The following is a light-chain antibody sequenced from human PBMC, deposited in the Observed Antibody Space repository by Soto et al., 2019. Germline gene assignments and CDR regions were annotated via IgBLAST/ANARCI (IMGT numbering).Light chain of an antibody. CDR3: QQYNSYSEP. CDR2: GAS. Sequence: PGERGTLSCRASQSVDINLAWYQQKPGQAPRILIYGASTRATDMPGSFSGRGSGTEFTLTISTLQHDDFATYYCQQYNSYSEPFGQGPKV. V-gene: IGKV3-15*01. CDR1: QSVDIN. J-gene: IGKJ1*01.